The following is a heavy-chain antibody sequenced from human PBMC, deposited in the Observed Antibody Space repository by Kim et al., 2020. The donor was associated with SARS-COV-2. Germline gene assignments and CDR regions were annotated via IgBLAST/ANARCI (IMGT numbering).Heavy chain of an antibody. Sequence: STNHADSVRARFPIYRENCKNTRYLQMNSLRAEETAVYYCAKAQDTGGMDVWGQGTTVTVSS. CDR3: AKAQDTGGMDV. V-gene: IGHV3-23*01. D-gene: IGHD2-15*01. CDR2: ST. J-gene: IGHJ6*02.